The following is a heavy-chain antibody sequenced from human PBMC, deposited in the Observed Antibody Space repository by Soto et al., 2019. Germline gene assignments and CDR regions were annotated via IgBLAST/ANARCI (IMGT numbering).Heavy chain of an antibody. Sequence: PGGSLRLSCAASGFTFSSYAMSWVRQAPGKGLEWVSAISGSGGSTYYADSVKGRFTISRDNSKNTLYLQMNSLRAEDTAVYYCAKDQRGYSYGSPLAGGGRSFNWFDPWGQGTLVTVSS. D-gene: IGHD5-18*01. CDR2: ISGSGGST. CDR3: AKDQRGYSYGSPLAGGGRSFNWFDP. J-gene: IGHJ5*02. CDR1: GFTFSSYA. V-gene: IGHV3-23*01.